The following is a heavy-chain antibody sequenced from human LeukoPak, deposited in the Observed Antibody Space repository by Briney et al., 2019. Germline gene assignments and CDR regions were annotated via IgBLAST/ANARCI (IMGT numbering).Heavy chain of an antibody. D-gene: IGHD3-3*01. CDR1: GGSISSYY. V-gene: IGHV4-4*07. CDR2: IYTSGST. Sequence: PSETLSLTRTVSGGSISSYYWSWIRQPAGKGLEWIGRIYTSGSTNYNPSLKGRVTMSVDTSKNQFSLKLSSVTAADTAVYYCARGPPYYDFWSGNNWFDPWGQGTLVTVSS. CDR3: ARGPPYYDFWSGNNWFDP. J-gene: IGHJ5*02.